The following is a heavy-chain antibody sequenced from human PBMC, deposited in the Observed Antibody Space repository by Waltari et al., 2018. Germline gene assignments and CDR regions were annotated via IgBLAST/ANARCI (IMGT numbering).Heavy chain of an antibody. CDR1: GGSISSSSYY. CDR3: AREPSTAMVTRNWFDP. V-gene: IGHV4-39*07. J-gene: IGHJ5*02. D-gene: IGHD5-18*01. Sequence: QLQLQESGPGLVKPSATLSLTCTVSGGSISSSSYYWGWIRQPPGKGLEWIGSIYYSGSTYYNPALKSRVTISVDTSKNQFSLKLSSVTAADTAVYYCAREPSTAMVTRNWFDPWGQGTLVTVSS. CDR2: IYYSGST.